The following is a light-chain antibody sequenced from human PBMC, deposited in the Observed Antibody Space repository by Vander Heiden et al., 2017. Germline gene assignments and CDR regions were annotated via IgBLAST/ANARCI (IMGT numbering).Light chain of an antibody. CDR1: SGSIASNY. CDR3: QSYDSSNVV. V-gene: IGLV6-57*01. CDR2: EDN. J-gene: IGLJ2*01. Sequence: NFMLTKHHSVSESPGKTVTIYGTRSSGSIASNYVQWYQQRPGSSPTAVIYEDNQRPSGVPDRFSGSNDSSSNSPSLTVAGLKTEDEADCYCQSYDSSNVVFGGGTKLTVL.